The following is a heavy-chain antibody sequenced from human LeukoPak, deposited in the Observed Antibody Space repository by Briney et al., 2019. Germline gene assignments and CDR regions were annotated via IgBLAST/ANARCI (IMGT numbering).Heavy chain of an antibody. D-gene: IGHD3-10*01. CDR2: IYSGGNT. Sequence: GGSLRLSCAASGFTVSSNYMSWVRQAPGKGLEWVSVIYSGGNTYYADSVKGRFTISRHNSENTLYLQMNSLRAEDTAVYYCAKDKAYYYGSGSYSPHDYWGQGTLVTVSS. CDR1: GFTVSSNY. V-gene: IGHV3-53*01. CDR3: AKDKAYYYGSGSYSPHDY. J-gene: IGHJ4*02.